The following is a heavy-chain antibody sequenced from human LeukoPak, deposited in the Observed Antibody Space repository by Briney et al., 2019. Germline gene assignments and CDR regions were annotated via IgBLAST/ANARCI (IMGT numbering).Heavy chain of an antibody. CDR3: AKEMGRIGLPAFDY. V-gene: IGHV3-23*01. J-gene: IGHJ4*02. Sequence: GGSLRLSCAASGFIFTNYAMSWVRQAPGKGLEWVSGITSGGDTFYSDSVKGRLTISRDNSKNTVHLQMNSLGDADTAIYYCAKEMGRIGLPAFDYWGQGTLVTVSS. CDR1: GFIFTNYA. CDR2: ITSGGDT. D-gene: IGHD1-26*01.